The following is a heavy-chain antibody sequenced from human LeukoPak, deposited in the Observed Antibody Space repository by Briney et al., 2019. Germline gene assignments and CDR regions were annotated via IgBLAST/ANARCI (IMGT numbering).Heavy chain of an antibody. Sequence: SVKVSCKASGGTFSSYAISWVRQAPGQGLEWMGRIIPILGIANYAQKFQGRVTITADKSTSTAYMELSSLRAEDTAVYYCARERGYCSSTSCYALVVYFDYWGQGTLVTVSS. D-gene: IGHD2-2*01. V-gene: IGHV1-69*04. CDR2: IIPILGIA. J-gene: IGHJ4*02. CDR3: ARERGYCSSTSCYALVVYFDY. CDR1: GGTFSSYA.